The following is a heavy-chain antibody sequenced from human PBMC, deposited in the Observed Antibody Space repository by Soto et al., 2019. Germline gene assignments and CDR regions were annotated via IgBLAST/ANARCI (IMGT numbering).Heavy chain of an antibody. V-gene: IGHV1-18*01. Sequence: QVQLVQSGGEVKRPGASVKVSCKTSGYTFSNYGITWVRQAPGQPLEWLGWISLYSDGTNYAKKFQGIVSMTTDTSTTTAYMELRSLRSDDTAVYYCARVVPGAEAWFGPWGQGTLVTVSS. CDR1: GYTFSNYG. CDR2: ISLYSDGT. D-gene: IGHD2-2*01. J-gene: IGHJ5*02. CDR3: ARVVPGAEAWFGP.